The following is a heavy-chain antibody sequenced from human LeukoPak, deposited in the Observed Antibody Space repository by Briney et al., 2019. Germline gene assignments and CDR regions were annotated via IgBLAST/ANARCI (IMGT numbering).Heavy chain of an antibody. J-gene: IGHJ5*02. Sequence: SETLSLTCTVSDGSFSSYYWNWIRQPAGKGLQWIGRIYSSGSTNYNPSLKSRVTMSVDTSKNQFSLKLSSVTAADTAVYYCARDMNYYDSSGYYYWFDPWGQGTLVTVSS. CDR1: DGSFSSYY. CDR3: ARDMNYYDSSGYYYWFDP. V-gene: IGHV4-4*07. D-gene: IGHD3-22*01. CDR2: IYSSGST.